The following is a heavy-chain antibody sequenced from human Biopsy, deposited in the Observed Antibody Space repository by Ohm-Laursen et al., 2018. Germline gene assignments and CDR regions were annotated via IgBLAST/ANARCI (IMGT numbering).Heavy chain of an antibody. V-gene: IGHV3-66*01. J-gene: IGHJ4*02. CDR2: VHRDGNT. CDR1: GFIFSTYT. Sequence: SLRLSCAASGFIFSTYTMNWVRQAPGKGLEWVSLVHRDGNTYYADSVKGRFTVSRDSSKSTLFLQMNNLRVEDTAVYYCARGRGALAPLDDWGQGTLVTVSS. CDR3: ARGRGALAPLDD. D-gene: IGHD1-26*01.